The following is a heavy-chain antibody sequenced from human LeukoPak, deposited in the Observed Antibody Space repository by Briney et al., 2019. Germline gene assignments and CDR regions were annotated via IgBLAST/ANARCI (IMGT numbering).Heavy chain of an antibody. D-gene: IGHD3-3*01. Sequence: GGSLRLSCAASGFTFSDYCMSWIRQAPGKGLEWVSYISSSGSTIYYADSVKGRFTISRDNAKNSLYLQMNSLRAEDTAVYYCASSGDYDFWSGYWYYFDYWGQGTLVTVSS. CDR3: ASSGDYDFWSGYWYYFDY. CDR1: GFTFSDYC. V-gene: IGHV3-11*01. CDR2: ISSSGSTI. J-gene: IGHJ4*02.